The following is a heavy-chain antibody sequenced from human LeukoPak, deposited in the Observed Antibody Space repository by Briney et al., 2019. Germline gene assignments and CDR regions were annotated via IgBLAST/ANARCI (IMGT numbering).Heavy chain of an antibody. CDR2: IIPIFGTA. J-gene: IGHJ4*02. CDR1: GGTFSSYA. D-gene: IGHD3-22*01. Sequence: KVSCKASGGTFSSYAISWVRQAPGQGLEWMGRIIPIFGTANYAQKFQGRVTITTDESTSTAYMKLSSLRSEDTAVYYCARDSVVIGPFDYWGQGTLVTVSS. CDR3: ARDSVVIGPFDY. V-gene: IGHV1-69*05.